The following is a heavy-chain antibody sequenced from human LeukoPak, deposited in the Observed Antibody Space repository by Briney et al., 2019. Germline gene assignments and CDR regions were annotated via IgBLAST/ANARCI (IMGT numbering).Heavy chain of an antibody. CDR2: IIPIFGTA. J-gene: IGHJ5*02. Sequence: SVKVSCKASGGTFSSYAISWVRQAPGQGLEWMGGIIPIFGTANYAQKFQGRVTITADESTSTAYMELSRLRSDDTAVYYCARVSPHRKMSYGNQNWSDTWGQGTLVTVSS. CDR1: GGTFSSYA. D-gene: IGHD3-16*01. V-gene: IGHV1-69*13. CDR3: ARVSPHRKMSYGNQNWSDT.